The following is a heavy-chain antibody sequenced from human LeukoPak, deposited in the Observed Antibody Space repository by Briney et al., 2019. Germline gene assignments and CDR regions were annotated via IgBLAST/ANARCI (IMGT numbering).Heavy chain of an antibody. CDR3: ARHLAGDLDY. V-gene: IGHV4-59*01. CDR2: IYYSGST. J-gene: IGHJ4*02. Sequence: SQTLSLTCTVSGGSISNYYWIWIRQPPGKGLEWIGYIYYSGSTNYNPSLKSRVTISVDTSKNQFSLKLSSVTAAETAVYYCARHLAGDLDYWGQGTLVTVSS. CDR1: GGSISNYY. D-gene: IGHD6-19*01.